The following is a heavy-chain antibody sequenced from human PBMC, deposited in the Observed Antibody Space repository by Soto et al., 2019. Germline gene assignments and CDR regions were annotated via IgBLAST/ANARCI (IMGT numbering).Heavy chain of an antibody. CDR2: IYSNEYT. V-gene: IGHV4-30-4*01. CDR3: AGGALGYNWFDP. D-gene: IGHD3-16*01. J-gene: IGHJ5*02. Sequence: QVQLQESGPGLVKASQTLSITCTVSGGSISSGDYYWSWIRQPPGKGPEWIGYIYSNEYTSYEPSLKRRVTLSLDTSKNHFPLNLNSVTAADTAVYYCAGGALGYNWFDPWGQGTLVTVSS. CDR1: GGSISSGDYY.